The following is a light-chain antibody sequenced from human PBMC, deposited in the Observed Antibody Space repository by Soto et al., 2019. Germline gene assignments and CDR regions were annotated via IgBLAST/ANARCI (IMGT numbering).Light chain of an antibody. V-gene: IGKV1-5*03. CDR3: QHYNSYSEA. CDR2: KAS. Sequence: DIQMTQSASSLSASEGDRVTITCRAGQDISKYLVWYQQKPGKVPKLLIYKASTLKSGVPSRFSGSGSGTEFTLTISSLQPDDFATYYCQHYNSYSEAFGQGTKVAIK. CDR1: QDISKY. J-gene: IGKJ1*01.